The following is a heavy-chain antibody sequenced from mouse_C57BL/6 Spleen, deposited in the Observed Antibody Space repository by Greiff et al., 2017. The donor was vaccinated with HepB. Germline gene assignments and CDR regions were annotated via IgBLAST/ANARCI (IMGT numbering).Heavy chain of an antibody. Sequence: VQLQQSGAELVRPGSSVKLSCKASGYTFTSYWMHWVKQRPIQGLEWIGNIDPSDSETHYNQKFKDKATLTVDKSSSTAYMQLSSLTSEDSAVYYCARGRGGYYFDYRGQGTTLTVSS. CDR2: IDPSDSET. V-gene: IGHV1-52*01. CDR1: GYTFTSYW. CDR3: ARGRGGYYFDY. J-gene: IGHJ2*01.